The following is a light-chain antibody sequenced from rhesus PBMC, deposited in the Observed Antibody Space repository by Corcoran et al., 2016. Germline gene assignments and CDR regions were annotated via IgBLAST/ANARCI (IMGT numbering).Light chain of an antibody. CDR1: ENVNNY. CDR2: KAS. J-gene: IGKJ2*01. Sequence: DIQMTQSPSSLSASVGDRVTITCRASENVNNYLNWYQQQPGKAPNLLIYKASTLQSGVPSRFSGSGSGTDYTFTISSLQPEDVATYYCQHGYGTPYSFGQGTKVEIK. CDR3: QHGYGTPYS. V-gene: IGKV1-74*01.